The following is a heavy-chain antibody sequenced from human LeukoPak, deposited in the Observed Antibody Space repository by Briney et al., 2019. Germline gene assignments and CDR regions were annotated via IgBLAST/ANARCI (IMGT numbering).Heavy chain of an antibody. D-gene: IGHD5-18*01. J-gene: IGHJ4*02. CDR3: AREDKRGYSYGYRGTFDH. Sequence: GASVKVSCKASGYTFTGYYMHWVRQAPGQGLEWMGWINPNSGGTNYAQKFQGRVTMTRDTSISTAYMELSRLRSDDTAVYYCAREDKRGYSYGYRGTFDHWGQGTLVTVSS. CDR1: GYTFTGYY. V-gene: IGHV1-2*02. CDR2: INPNSGGT.